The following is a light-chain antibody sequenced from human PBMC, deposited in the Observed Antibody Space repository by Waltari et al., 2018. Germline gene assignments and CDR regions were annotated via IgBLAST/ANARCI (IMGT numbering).Light chain of an antibody. Sequence: QSALTQPASVSGSPGQSITISCTGSSSDVGGYNYVSWYQQHPGKAPKLMISDVNKRPSVFSNRFSGSKSDHTASLTISGLQAEDEAHYYCTSFTSSSTIVFGGGTKLTVL. V-gene: IGLV2-14*03. J-gene: IGLJ2*01. CDR1: SSDVGGYNY. CDR3: TSFTSSSTIV. CDR2: DVN.